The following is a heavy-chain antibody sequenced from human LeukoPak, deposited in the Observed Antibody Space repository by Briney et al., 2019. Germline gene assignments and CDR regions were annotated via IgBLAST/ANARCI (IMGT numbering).Heavy chain of an antibody. J-gene: IGHJ4*02. CDR1: GFTFSSYT. CDR2: IRSSSTYI. Sequence: KPGGSLRLSCAASGFTFSSYTMNWVRQAPGKGLEWVSSIRSSSTYIYYADSVKGRFTISRDNSKNTLYLQMNSLRAEDTAVYYCARGFSSGSSGYWNLDYWGQGTLVTVSS. D-gene: IGHD3-22*01. V-gene: IGHV3-21*04. CDR3: ARGFSSGSSGYWNLDY.